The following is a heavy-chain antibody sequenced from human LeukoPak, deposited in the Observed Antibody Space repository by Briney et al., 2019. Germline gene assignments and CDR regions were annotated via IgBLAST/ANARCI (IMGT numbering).Heavy chain of an antibody. J-gene: IGHJ1*01. V-gene: IGHV3-64*01. CDR1: GFTFSSYA. CDR2: ISSNGGST. D-gene: IGHD6-19*01. CDR3: ARDVRSEYSSGWLSLGYFQH. Sequence: GGSLRLSCAASGFTFSSYAMHWVRQAPGKGLEYVSAISSNGGSTYYANSVKGRFTISRDNSKNTLYLQMGSLRAEDMAVYYCARDVRSEYSSGWLSLGYFQHWGQGTLVTVSS.